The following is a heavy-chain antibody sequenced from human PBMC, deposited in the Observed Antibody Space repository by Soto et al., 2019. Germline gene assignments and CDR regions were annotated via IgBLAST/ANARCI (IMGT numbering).Heavy chain of an antibody. CDR3: AKIFYVGSTSCYLDLCSLDY. CDR2: ISGSGGST. J-gene: IGHJ4*02. Sequence: GGSLRLSCSASGFTFSSYAIHWVRQAPGEGQGLRRGLEWVSAISGSGGSTYYADSVKGRFTISRDNSKNTLYLQMNSLRAEDTAVYYCAKIFYVGSTSCYLDLCSLDYWGQGTLVTVSS. V-gene: IGHV3-23*01. CDR1: GFTFSSYA. D-gene: IGHD2-2*01.